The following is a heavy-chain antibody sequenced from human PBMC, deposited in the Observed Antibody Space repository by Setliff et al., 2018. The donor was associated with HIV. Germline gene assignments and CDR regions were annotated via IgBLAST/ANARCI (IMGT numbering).Heavy chain of an antibody. CDR2: IYYSGNP. D-gene: IGHD2-2*01. CDR3: ARGFDYAQRPPLYYFDY. J-gene: IGHJ4*02. CDR1: GGSISSGYYY. Sequence: TSETLSLTCTVPGGSISSGYYYWSWIRQHPGKGLEWIGYIYYSGNPFYNPSLRSRVTISLYTSKNQFSLKLSSVTAADTAVYYCARGFDYAQRPPLYYFDYWGQGTLVTVSS. V-gene: IGHV4-31*02.